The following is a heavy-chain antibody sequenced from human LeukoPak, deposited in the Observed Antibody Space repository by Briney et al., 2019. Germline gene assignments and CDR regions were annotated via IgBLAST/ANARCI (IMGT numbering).Heavy chain of an antibody. D-gene: IGHD2-15*01. Sequence: GGSLRLSCAASGFTVSSNYMSWVRQAPGKGLEWVSVIYSGGSTYHADSVKGRFTISRDNSKNTLYLQMNSLRAEDTAVYYCARDLNYGTPFDYWGQGTLVTVSS. CDR2: IYSGGST. CDR3: ARDLNYGTPFDY. CDR1: GFTVSSNY. V-gene: IGHV3-53*01. J-gene: IGHJ4*02.